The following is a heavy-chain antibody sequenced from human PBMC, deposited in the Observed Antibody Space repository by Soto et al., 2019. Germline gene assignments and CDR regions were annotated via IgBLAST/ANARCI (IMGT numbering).Heavy chain of an antibody. CDR3: EKEVGFVVVPADILY. D-gene: IGHD2-2*02. J-gene: IGHJ4*02. V-gene: IGHV3-23*01. CDR1: GFTFSSYA. Sequence: GGSLRLSCAASGFTFSSYAMSWVRQAPGKGLEWVSAISGSGGSTYYADSVKGRFTISRDNSKNTLYLQMNSLRAEDTAVYYCEKEVGFVVVPADILYWGQGTLVTVSS. CDR2: ISGSGGST.